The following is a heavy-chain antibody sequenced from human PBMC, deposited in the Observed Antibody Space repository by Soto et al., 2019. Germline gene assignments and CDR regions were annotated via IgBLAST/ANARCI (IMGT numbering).Heavy chain of an antibody. CDR1: GFSFSSYW. CDR3: ASDLDYRQDY. D-gene: IGHD4-4*01. CDR2: IKQDGSLK. J-gene: IGHJ4*02. V-gene: IGHV3-7*03. Sequence: PGGSLRLSCVAPGFSFSSYWMSWVRQAPGKGLEWVAKIKQDGSLKYYVDSVKGRFTISRDNAKNSLYVQMNSLRVEDTAVYHCASDLDYRQDYWVQGILVTVSS.